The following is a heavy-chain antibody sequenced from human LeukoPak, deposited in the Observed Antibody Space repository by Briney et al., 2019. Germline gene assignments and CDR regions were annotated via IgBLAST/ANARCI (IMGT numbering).Heavy chain of an antibody. V-gene: IGHV3-64*04. CDR2: ISSNGGST. Sequence: PGGSLRLSCSASGFTFSSYAVHWVRQAPGEGLEYVSAISSNGGSTYYADSVKGRFTISRDNAKNTLYLQMNSLRAEDTAVYYCARDWGATYAFDIWGQGTMVTVSS. CDR1: GFTFSSYA. J-gene: IGHJ3*02. D-gene: IGHD1-26*01. CDR3: ARDWGATYAFDI.